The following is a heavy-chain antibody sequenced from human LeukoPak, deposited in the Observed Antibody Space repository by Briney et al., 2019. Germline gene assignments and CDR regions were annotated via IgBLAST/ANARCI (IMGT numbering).Heavy chain of an antibody. CDR1: AFTLSSYE. V-gene: IGHV3-48*03. CDR3: ARVGRRLYSMDV. CDR2: IINSGGTI. Sequence: GGSLRLSCAASAFTLSSYEMNWVRQTPGKGLEWVSYIINSGGTIYYADSVQGRFTISRDNAKNSLYLQMNSLRDEDTAVYYCARVGRRLYSMDVWGQGTTVTVSS. D-gene: IGHD1-14*01. J-gene: IGHJ6*02.